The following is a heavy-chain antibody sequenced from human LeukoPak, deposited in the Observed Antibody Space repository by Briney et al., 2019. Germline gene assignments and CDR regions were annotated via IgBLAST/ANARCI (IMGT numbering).Heavy chain of an antibody. CDR2: IYSGGST. Sequence: GGSLRLSCAASGFTVSSNYMSWVRQAPGKGLEWVSVIYSGGSTYYADSVKGRFTISRDNAKNSVYLQLNSLRAEDTALYYCAAVIDYWGQGTLVTVSS. V-gene: IGHV3-53*01. CDR3: AAVIDY. J-gene: IGHJ4*02. CDR1: GFTVSSNY.